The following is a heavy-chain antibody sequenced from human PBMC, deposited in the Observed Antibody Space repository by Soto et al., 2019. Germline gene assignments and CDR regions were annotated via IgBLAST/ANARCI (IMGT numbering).Heavy chain of an antibody. D-gene: IGHD2-8*01. CDR1: GYSFATFW. J-gene: IGHJ5*02. Sequence: GASLKISFNGSGYSFATFWITWVRQRPWKGLEGMGTVERRDSYTNYSPSFQGHVTMSADKTINTAYLQWSSLKASDTAIYYCGRQYCTRDPRDGWFDPWGQGTLVTVSS. CDR2: VERRDSYT. CDR3: GRQYCTRDPRDGWFDP. V-gene: IGHV5-10-1*01.